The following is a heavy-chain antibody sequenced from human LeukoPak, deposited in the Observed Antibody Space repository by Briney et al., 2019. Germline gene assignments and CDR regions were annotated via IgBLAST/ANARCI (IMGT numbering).Heavy chain of an antibody. Sequence: SETLSLTCTVSGGSISSYYWSWIRQTAGKGLEWIGRIYTSGSTNYNPSLKSRVTISVDKSKNQFSLKLSSVTAADTAVYYCARDLAYCGGDCPFNWFDPWGQGTLVTVSS. CDR1: GGSISSYY. CDR2: IYTSGST. CDR3: ARDLAYCGGDCPFNWFDP. V-gene: IGHV4-4*07. D-gene: IGHD2-21*02. J-gene: IGHJ5*02.